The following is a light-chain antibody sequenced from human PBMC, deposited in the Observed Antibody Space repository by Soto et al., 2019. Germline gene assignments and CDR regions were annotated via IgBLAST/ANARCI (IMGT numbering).Light chain of an antibody. Sequence: QSVLTQPVSVSGSPGHPITISCTGTSSDVGAYNFVSWYQHYPDKAPKVVIYDVANRPSGVSYRFSASKSGNTASLTISGLQAEDEADYYCMSFTSSNTYVFGTGTKVTVL. CDR2: DVA. CDR3: MSFTSSNTYV. CDR1: SSDVGAYNF. V-gene: IGLV2-14*03. J-gene: IGLJ1*01.